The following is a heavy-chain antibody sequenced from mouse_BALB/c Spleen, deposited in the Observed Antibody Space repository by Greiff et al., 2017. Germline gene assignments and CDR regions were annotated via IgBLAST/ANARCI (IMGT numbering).Heavy chain of an antibody. CDR3: ARRGYYDAMDY. Sequence: EVQVVESGGGLVKPGGSLKLSCAASGFTFSSYAMSWVRQSPEKRLEWVAEISSGGSYTYYPDTVTGRFTISRDNAKNTLYLEMSSLRSEDTAMYYCARRGYYDAMDYWGQGTSVTVSS. CDR2: ISSGGSYT. V-gene: IGHV5-9-4*01. D-gene: IGHD2-2*01. J-gene: IGHJ4*01. CDR1: GFTFSSYA.